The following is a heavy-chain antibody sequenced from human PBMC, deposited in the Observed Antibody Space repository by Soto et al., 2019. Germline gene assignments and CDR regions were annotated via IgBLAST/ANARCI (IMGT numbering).Heavy chain of an antibody. D-gene: IGHD3-9*01. CDR3: AKKRAYDILTGPQNWFDP. CDR1: GGSISSGGYY. Sequence: SETLSLTCTVSGGSISSGGYYWSWLRQHPGKGLEWIGYIYYSGSTYYNPSLKSRVTISVDTSKNQFSLKLSSVTAADTAVYYCAKKRAYDILTGPQNWFDPWGQGTLVTVSS. CDR2: IYYSGST. V-gene: IGHV4-31*03. J-gene: IGHJ5*02.